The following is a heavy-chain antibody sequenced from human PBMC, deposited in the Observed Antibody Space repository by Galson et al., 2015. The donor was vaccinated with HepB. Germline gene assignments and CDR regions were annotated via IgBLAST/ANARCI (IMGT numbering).Heavy chain of an antibody. D-gene: IGHD3-10*01. V-gene: IGHV5-51*01. Sequence: QSGAEVKKPGESLKISCKGSGYSFTSYWIGWVRQMPGKGLEWMGIIYPGDSDTRYSPSFQGQVTISADKSISTAYLQWSSLKASDTAMYYCARLTEDGFGELWLAYYFDYWGQGTLVTVSS. CDR3: ARLTEDGFGELWLAYYFDY. CDR2: IYPGDSDT. CDR1: GYSFTSYW. J-gene: IGHJ4*02.